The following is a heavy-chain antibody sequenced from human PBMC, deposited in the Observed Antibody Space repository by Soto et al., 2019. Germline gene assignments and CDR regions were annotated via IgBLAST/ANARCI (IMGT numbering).Heavy chain of an antibody. Sequence: QVQLVESGGGVVQPGRSLRLSCAASGFTFSSYAMHWVRQAPGKGLEWVAVISYDGSNKYYADSVKGQFTISRDNYKKTLELQMNNLTLEEKAVDYCARDYPAVYRYGYSDYGGQGTLDPVSS. CDR1: GFTFSSYA. D-gene: IGHD5-18*01. CDR3: ARDYPAVYRYGYSDY. V-gene: IGHV3-30-3*01. J-gene: IGHJ4*02. CDR2: ISYDGSNK.